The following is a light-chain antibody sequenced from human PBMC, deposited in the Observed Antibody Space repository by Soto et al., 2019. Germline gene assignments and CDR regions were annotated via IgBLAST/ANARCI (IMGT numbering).Light chain of an antibody. J-gene: IGKJ5*01. CDR1: QSVSSSY. V-gene: IGKV3-20*01. Sequence: ETVLTQSPGTLSLSPGERVTLSCRTSQSVSSSYLAWYQQKPGQAPRLLMYGASNRASGIPDRFSGSGSGTDSTLTISRLEPEDFAAYYCQQYGGSSLIIFGQGTRLEIK. CDR3: QQYGGSSLII. CDR2: GAS.